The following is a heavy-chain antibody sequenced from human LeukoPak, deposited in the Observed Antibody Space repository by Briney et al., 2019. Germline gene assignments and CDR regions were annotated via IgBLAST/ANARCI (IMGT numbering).Heavy chain of an antibody. J-gene: IGHJ4*02. V-gene: IGHV4-61*02. CDR1: GGSISSGDYY. D-gene: IGHD6-13*01. Sequence: SETLSLTCTVSGGSISSGDYYWSWIRQPAGKGLEWIGRIYTSGSTNYNPSLKSRVTMSVDTSKNQFSLKLSSVTAADTAVYYCARVGRVGITEDYWGQGTLVTVSS. CDR2: IYTSGST. CDR3: ARVGRVGITEDY.